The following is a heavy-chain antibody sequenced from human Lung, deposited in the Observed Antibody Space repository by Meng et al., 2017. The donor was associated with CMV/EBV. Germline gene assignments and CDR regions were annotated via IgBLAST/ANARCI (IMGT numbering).Heavy chain of an antibody. CDR2: IAYDGSNK. Sequence: GESLKISCAASGFTFSSYAMHWVRQAPGKGLEWVAVIAYDGSNKYYADSVKGRFTISRDNSKNTLYLQMNSLRAEDTAVYYCARGGYSSSSGGIDIWGQGTMVXVSS. V-gene: IGHV3-30-3*01. CDR1: GFTFSSYA. CDR3: ARGGYSSSSGGIDI. D-gene: IGHD6-6*01. J-gene: IGHJ3*02.